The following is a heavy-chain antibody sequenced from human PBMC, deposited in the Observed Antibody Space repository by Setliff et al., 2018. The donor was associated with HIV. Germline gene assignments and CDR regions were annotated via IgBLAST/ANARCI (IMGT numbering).Heavy chain of an antibody. J-gene: IGHJ4*02. CDR3: ARGSRGARASKIDSSGYYLVY. CDR2: IYYSGST. V-gene: IGHV4-39*07. D-gene: IGHD3-22*01. Sequence: SETLSLTCTVSGGSISSSSYYWGWIRQPPGKGLEWIGSIYYSGSTYYNPSLKSRVTISVDTSKNQFSLRLSSVTAADTAVYYCARGSRGARASKIDSSGYYLVYWGQGTLVTVSS. CDR1: GGSISSSSYY.